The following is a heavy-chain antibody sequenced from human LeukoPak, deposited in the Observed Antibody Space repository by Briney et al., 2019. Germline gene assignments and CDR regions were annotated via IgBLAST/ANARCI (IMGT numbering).Heavy chain of an antibody. CDR3: ARDYGSGSYPPGY. V-gene: IGHV3-21*01. CDR1: GFTFSGYG. J-gene: IGHJ4*02. CDR2: ISSSSSYI. Sequence: GGSLRLSCAASGFTFSGYGMHWVRQAPGKGLEWVSSISSSSSYIYYADSVKGRFTISRDNAKNSLYLQMNSLRAEDTAVYYCARDYGSGSYPPGYWGQGTLVTVSS. D-gene: IGHD3-10*01.